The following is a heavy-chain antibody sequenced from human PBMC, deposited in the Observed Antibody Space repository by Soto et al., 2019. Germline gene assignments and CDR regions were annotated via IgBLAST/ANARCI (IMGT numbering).Heavy chain of an antibody. V-gene: IGHV3-23*01. CDR2: ISGSGGST. D-gene: IGHD2-2*01. CDR1: VFTFSSYA. J-gene: IGHJ6*03. CDR3: ASIPIVVVPAAPHYYYYYMDV. Sequence: GGSLRLSCAASVFTFSSYAMSWVRQAPGKGLEWVSAISGSGGSTYYADSVKGRFTISRDNSKNTLYLQMNSLRAEDTAVYYCASIPIVVVPAAPHYYYYYMDVWGKGTTVTVSS.